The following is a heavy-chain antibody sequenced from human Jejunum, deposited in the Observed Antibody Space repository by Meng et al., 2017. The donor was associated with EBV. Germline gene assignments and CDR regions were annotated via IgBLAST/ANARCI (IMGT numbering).Heavy chain of an antibody. CDR3: ARPGYCGEPSCYHRERPFDY. V-gene: IGHV4-39*01. Sequence: QLQLQESGPRLVKPSETLSLTCIFSDVSILSSNYYWGWIRQPPGKGLEWIGSIYYSGTTHYNPSLESRVTISVDTSKNQLSLKLTYVTAADTGVYYCARPGYCGEPSCYHRERPFDYWGQGTLVTVSS. J-gene: IGHJ4*02. CDR1: DVSILSSNYY. CDR2: IYYSGTT. D-gene: IGHD2-2*01.